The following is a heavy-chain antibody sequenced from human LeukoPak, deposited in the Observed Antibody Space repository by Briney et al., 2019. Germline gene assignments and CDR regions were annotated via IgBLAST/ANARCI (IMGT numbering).Heavy chain of an antibody. CDR1: GGSISGGSYY. CDR2: IYTSGST. J-gene: IGHJ4*03. D-gene: IGHD4-17*01. CDR3: AREGIDYGDY. Sequence: ASQTLSLTCTVSGGSISGGSYYWSWIRQPAGKGLEWIGRIYTSGSTNYNPSLKSRVTISVDTSKNQFSLKLSSVTAADTAVYYCAREGIDYGDY. V-gene: IGHV4-61*02.